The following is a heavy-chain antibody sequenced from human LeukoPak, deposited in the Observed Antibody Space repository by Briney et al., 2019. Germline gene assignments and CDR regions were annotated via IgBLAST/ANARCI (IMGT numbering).Heavy chain of an antibody. CDR1: GGSISSYY. Sequence: SETLSLTCTVSGGSISSYYWSWIRQPPGKGLEWIGYIYYSGSTNYNPSLKSRVTISVDKSKNQFSLKLSSVTAADTAVYYCAREGDYGDSSDYWGQGTLVTVSS. CDR2: IYYSGST. D-gene: IGHD4-17*01. J-gene: IGHJ4*02. CDR3: AREGDYGDSSDY. V-gene: IGHV4-59*01.